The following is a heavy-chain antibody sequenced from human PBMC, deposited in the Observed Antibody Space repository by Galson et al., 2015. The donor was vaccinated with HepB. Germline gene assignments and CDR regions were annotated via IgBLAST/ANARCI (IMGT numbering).Heavy chain of an antibody. D-gene: IGHD5-12*01. CDR1: GFTFSSYA. Sequence: SLRLSCAASGFTFSSYAMHWVRQAPGKGLEYVSAISSNGGSTYYADSVKGRFTISRDNSKNTLYLQMSSLRAEDTAVYYCVKPPPEYSGYDYGYYFDYWGQGTLVTVSS. J-gene: IGHJ4*02. CDR3: VKPPPEYSGYDYGYYFDY. V-gene: IGHV3-64D*06. CDR2: ISSNGGST.